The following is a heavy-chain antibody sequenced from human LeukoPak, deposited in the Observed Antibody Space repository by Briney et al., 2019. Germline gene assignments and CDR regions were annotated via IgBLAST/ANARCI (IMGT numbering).Heavy chain of an antibody. V-gene: IGHV3-23*01. CDR2: ISGSGGST. J-gene: IGHJ6*02. Sequence: GGSLRLSCAASGFTFSSYAMSWVHQAPGKGLEWVSAISGSGGSTYYADSVKGRFTISRDNSKNTLYLQMNSLRAEDTAVYYCARWDIVVVPAAPYYYYGMDVWGQGTTVTVSS. D-gene: IGHD2-2*01. CDR3: ARWDIVVVPAAPYYYYGMDV. CDR1: GFTFSSYA.